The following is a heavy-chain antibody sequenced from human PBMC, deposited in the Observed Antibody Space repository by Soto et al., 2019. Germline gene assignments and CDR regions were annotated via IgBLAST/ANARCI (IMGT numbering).Heavy chain of an antibody. CDR3: ASLRNWRVDY. CDR2: ISSSGGTI. D-gene: IGHD1-1*01. Sequence: QVQLVESGGGLVKPGGSLRLSCAASAFPFSDYYMSWIRQAPGKGLEWVSYISSSGGTIYYAHSVQGRFSISRDNTKNSLYLQMNSLRAEDTAVYDCASLRNWRVDYWGQGTLVTVSS. J-gene: IGHJ4*02. CDR1: AFPFSDYY. V-gene: IGHV3-11*01.